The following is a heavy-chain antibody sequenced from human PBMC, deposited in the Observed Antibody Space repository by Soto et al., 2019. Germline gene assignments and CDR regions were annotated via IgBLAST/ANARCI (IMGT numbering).Heavy chain of an antibody. Sequence: QVQLLQSGPELMKPGASVKLSFKASGYTFRHYGINWVRQAPGQGLEWMGWISAYNGDTNYEHNFQGRDTRATDTPTSSAYMELRSLAADDTAVYYCPRDGRQLVPNSYNFDIWCQGKTVNVSS. J-gene: IGHJ3*02. CDR3: PRDGRQLVPNSYNFDI. D-gene: IGHD3-10*01. CDR2: ISAYNGDT. V-gene: IGHV1-18*01. CDR1: GYTFRHYG.